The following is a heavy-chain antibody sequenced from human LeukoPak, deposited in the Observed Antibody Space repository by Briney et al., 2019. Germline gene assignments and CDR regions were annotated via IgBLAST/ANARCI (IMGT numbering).Heavy chain of an antibody. CDR3: ARGRGSSGLNY. Sequence: SETLSLTCAVYGGSFSGYYWSWIRQPPGKGLEWIGEINHSGSTNYNPSLKSRVTISVDTSKNQFSLKLSSVTAADTAVYYCARGRGSSGLNYWGQGTLVTVFS. CDR1: GGSFSGYY. J-gene: IGHJ4*02. CDR2: INHSGST. V-gene: IGHV4-34*01. D-gene: IGHD3-16*01.